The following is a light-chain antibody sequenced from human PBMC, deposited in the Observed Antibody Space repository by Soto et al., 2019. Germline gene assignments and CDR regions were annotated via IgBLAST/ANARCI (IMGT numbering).Light chain of an antibody. CDR3: QQYGGSPLT. V-gene: IGKV3-20*01. CDR1: QRVSGDY. CDR2: GAT. Sequence: EIVFTQSPGTLSLSPGERATLSCRASQRVSGDYLAWYQQKPGQAPRLLIYGATSRATDTPDRFSGIGSGTDFTLTISRLETEDFAVYYCQQYGGSPLTFGPGTKVDI. J-gene: IGKJ3*01.